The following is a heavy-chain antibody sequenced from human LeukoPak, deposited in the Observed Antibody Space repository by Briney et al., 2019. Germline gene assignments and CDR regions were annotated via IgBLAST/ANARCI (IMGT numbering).Heavy chain of an antibody. Sequence: PGGSLRLSCAASGFTFSSYSMNWVRQAPGKGLEWVSYISSSSSTIYYADSVKGRFTISRDNSKNTLYLQMNSLRAEDTAVYYCARGGLSGYDGFDYWGQGTLVTVSS. CDR1: GFTFSSYS. D-gene: IGHD5-12*01. V-gene: IGHV3-48*01. CDR2: ISSSSSTI. CDR3: ARGGLSGYDGFDY. J-gene: IGHJ4*02.